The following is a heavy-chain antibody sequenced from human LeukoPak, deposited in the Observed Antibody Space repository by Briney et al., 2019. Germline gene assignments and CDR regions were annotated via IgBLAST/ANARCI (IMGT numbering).Heavy chain of an antibody. D-gene: IGHD6-19*01. Sequence: PGGSLRLSCAASGFTVITNDMTWVRQAPGKGLEWVSVLYSDGNTKYADSVQGRFTISRDNSKNTLYLQMNSLRVEDTAVYYCAKEEYDSGWYKWFGPWGQGTLVTVSS. V-gene: IGHV3-53*01. CDR1: GFTVITND. CDR3: AKEEYDSGWYKWFGP. J-gene: IGHJ5*02. CDR2: LYSDGNT.